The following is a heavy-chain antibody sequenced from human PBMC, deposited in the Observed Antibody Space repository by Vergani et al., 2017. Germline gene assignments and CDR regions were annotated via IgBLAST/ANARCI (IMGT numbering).Heavy chain of an antibody. V-gene: IGHV7-4-1*01. D-gene: IGHD6-19*01. Sequence: QEHLVQSGSELKKPGASVQVSCKASGYSFNNYAIHWVRQAPGQGLEWMGWINPTPGNPTYARAFTGRFVSSLATSISTAYLQIGSLKAADTAVYFCARAKRGRLAVGATDSWGQGTLFTVSS. CDR3: ARAKRGRLAVGATDS. CDR2: INPTPGNP. J-gene: IGHJ5*01. CDR1: GYSFNNYA.